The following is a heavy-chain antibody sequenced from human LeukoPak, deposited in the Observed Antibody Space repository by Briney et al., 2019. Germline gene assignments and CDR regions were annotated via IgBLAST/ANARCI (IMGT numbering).Heavy chain of an antibody. D-gene: IGHD3-22*01. V-gene: IGHV3-30*18. CDR3: AKDRVNYYDSSGYYYYFDY. J-gene: IGHJ4*02. CDR2: ISYDGSNE. Sequence: GGSLRLSCAASEFTFSSYGMHWVRQAPGKGLEWVAVISYDGSNEYYADSVKGRFTISRDNSKNTLYLQMNSLRAEDTAVYYCAKDRVNYYDSSGYYYYFDYWGQGTLVTVSS. CDR1: EFTFSSYG.